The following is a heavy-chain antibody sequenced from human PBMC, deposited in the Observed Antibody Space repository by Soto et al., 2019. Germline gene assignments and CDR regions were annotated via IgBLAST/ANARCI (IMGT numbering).Heavy chain of an antibody. Sequence: EVQLLESGGGLLQPGGSLRLSCVASGFTFSNYAMSLVRQVPGKGLEWVSSIGGSGTNTYYTDPVKGRFTISRDNSKNTLNLQMNNLRVEDTAVYYCAKEHRFLEWLFNDYFDFWGQGTLVTVSS. CDR3: AKEHRFLEWLFNDYFDF. CDR2: IGGSGTNT. J-gene: IGHJ4*02. D-gene: IGHD3-3*01. V-gene: IGHV3-23*01. CDR1: GFTFSNYA.